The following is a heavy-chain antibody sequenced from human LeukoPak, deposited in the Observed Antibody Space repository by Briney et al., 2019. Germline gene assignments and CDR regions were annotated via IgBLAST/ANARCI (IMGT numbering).Heavy chain of an antibody. CDR3: ARGGISTWHY. CDR2: ISAYNGNT. Sequence: ASVKVPCKASGYTFTSYGITWVRQAPGQGLEWMGWISAYNGNTTYAQNLQGRVTMTTDTSTSTAYMELRSLRSDDTAVYYCARGGISTWHYWGQGTLVIVSS. CDR1: GYTFTSYG. V-gene: IGHV1-18*01. J-gene: IGHJ4*02. D-gene: IGHD6-13*01.